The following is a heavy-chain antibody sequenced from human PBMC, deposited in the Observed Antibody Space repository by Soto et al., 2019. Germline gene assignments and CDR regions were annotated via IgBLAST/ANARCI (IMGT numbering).Heavy chain of an antibody. CDR2: ISYDGSNK. Sequence: GGSLRLSCAASGFTFSSYGMHWVRQAPGKRLEWVAVISYDGSNKYYADSVKGRFTISRDNSKNTLYLQMNSLRAEDTAVYYCAKVILRWVLVGATTGFDYWGQGTLVTVSP. CDR1: GFTFSSYG. D-gene: IGHD1-26*01. J-gene: IGHJ4*02. CDR3: AKVILRWVLVGATTGFDY. V-gene: IGHV3-30*18.